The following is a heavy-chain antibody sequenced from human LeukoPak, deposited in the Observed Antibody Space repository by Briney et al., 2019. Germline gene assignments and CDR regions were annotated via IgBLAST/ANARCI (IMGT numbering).Heavy chain of an antibody. CDR2: IYYSGIT. Sequence: SETLSLTCTVSGGSISGYYWSWIRQPPGKGLEWIGYIYYSGITNYNPSLKSRVTISVDTSKSHFSLKLSSVTAADTAVYYCAREPCSGGSCYWFDYWGQGTLVTVSS. D-gene: IGHD2-15*01. J-gene: IGHJ4*02. CDR3: AREPCSGGSCYWFDY. V-gene: IGHV4-59*01. CDR1: GGSISGYY.